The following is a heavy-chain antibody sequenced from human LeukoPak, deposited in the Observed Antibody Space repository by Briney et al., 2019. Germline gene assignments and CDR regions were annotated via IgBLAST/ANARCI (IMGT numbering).Heavy chain of an antibody. CDR3: ARIIVGATGIDY. Sequence: GGSLRLSCAVSGFTFSTCWMHWVRQAPGKGLVWVSRINTDGSLMNYADSVKGRFTMSRDNAKNTLYLQMNSLRAEDTAVYYCARIIVGATGIDYWGQGTLVSVSS. CDR1: GFTFSTCW. J-gene: IGHJ4*02. CDR2: INTDGSLM. V-gene: IGHV3-74*01. D-gene: IGHD1-26*01.